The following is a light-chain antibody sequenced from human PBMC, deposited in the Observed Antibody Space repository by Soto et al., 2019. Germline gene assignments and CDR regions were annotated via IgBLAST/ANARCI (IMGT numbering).Light chain of an antibody. Sequence: QSVLIQPPSASETPGQRVTISCSGTSSNIGSNLVNWYQQLPGTAPKLLMYSNNQRPSGVPDRFSGSKSGTSASLAISGLQSEDEADYYCAAWDDSLNGVLFGGGTKLTVL. CDR3: AAWDDSLNGVL. CDR1: SSNIGSNL. V-gene: IGLV1-44*01. CDR2: SNN. J-gene: IGLJ2*01.